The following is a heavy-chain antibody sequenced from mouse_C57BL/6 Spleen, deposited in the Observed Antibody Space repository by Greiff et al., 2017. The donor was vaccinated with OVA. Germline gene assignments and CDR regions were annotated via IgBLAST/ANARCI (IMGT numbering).Heavy chain of an antibody. Sequence: VQLQQSGAELVKPGASVKISCKASGYAFSSYWMNWVKQRPGKGLEWIGQIYPGDGDTNYNGKFKGKATLTADKSSSTAYMQLSSLTSEDSAVYFCARWGVSGNWYFDVWGTGTTVTVS. CDR1: GYAFSSYW. J-gene: IGHJ1*03. CDR3: ARWGVSGNWYFDV. CDR2: IYPGDGDT. V-gene: IGHV1-80*01.